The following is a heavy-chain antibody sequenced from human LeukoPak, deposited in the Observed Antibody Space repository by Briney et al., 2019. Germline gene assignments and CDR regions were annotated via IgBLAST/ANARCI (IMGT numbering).Heavy chain of an antibody. CDR2: ISSSSSYI. D-gene: IGHD5-18*01. Sequence: PGGSLRLSCAASGFTFSSYSMNWVRQAPGKGLEWVSSISSSSSYIYYADSVKGRFTISRDNAKNSLYLQMNGLRAEDTAVYYCARDNKQLWLPPDYWGQGTLVTVSS. CDR3: ARDNKQLWLPPDY. J-gene: IGHJ4*02. CDR1: GFTFSSYS. V-gene: IGHV3-21*01.